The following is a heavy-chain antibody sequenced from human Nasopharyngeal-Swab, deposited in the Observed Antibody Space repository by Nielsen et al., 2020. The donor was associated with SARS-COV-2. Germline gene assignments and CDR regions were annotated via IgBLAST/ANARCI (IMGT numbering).Heavy chain of an antibody. Sequence: SETLSLTCDVSGYSISRGYYWGWIRQPPQKGLDWIGTTHHSGTTTYNSSLKNRVTISLDMSKNQFSLKLTSVTAADTAVYYCARHGEGVFDYWGRGTLVTVSS. CDR3: ARHGEGVFDY. J-gene: IGHJ4*02. V-gene: IGHV4-38-2*01. D-gene: IGHD3-10*01. CDR2: THHSGTT. CDR1: GYSISRGYY.